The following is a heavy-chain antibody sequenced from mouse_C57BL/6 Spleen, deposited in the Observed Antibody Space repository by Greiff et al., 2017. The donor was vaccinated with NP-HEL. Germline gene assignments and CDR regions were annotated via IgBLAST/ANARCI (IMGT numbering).Heavy chain of an antibody. V-gene: IGHV1-26*01. CDR3: ARDYDYDLNY. CDR1: GYTFTNYY. CDR2: INPNNGGT. D-gene: IGHD2-4*01. J-gene: IGHJ2*01. Sequence: EVQLQQSGPELVKPGASVKISCKASGYTFTNYYMNWVKQSHGKSLEWIGDINPNNGGTSYNQKFKGKATLTVDKSSSTAYMELRSLTSEDSAVYYCARDYDYDLNYWGQGTTLTVSS.